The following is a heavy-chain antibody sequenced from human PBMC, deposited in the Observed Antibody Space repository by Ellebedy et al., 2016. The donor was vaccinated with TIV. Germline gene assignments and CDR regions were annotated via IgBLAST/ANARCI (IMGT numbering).Heavy chain of an antibody. CDR3: ARHRVGTTSGRAPYDF. CDR2: VYFSGSA. D-gene: IGHD1-1*01. CDR1: GGTISNNFHH. J-gene: IGHJ4*02. Sequence: MPSETLSLTCTVSGGTISNNFHHWGWIRQPPGKGLEWIGSVYFSGSAYYNPSLKSRVAISVDTSKGQFSLTLNSLTAADTAVYYCARHRVGTTSGRAPYDFWGQGTLVTVSP. V-gene: IGHV4-39*01.